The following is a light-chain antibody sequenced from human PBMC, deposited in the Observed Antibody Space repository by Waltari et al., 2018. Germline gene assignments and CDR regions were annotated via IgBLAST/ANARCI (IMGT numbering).Light chain of an antibody. CDR2: TAY. Sequence: DIQMTQSPSSLSASVVDRFTITCRSSHSISGSLNWYQHKPGKAPELLIYTAYNLQSGVPSRFSGGGSGTDFTLTISSLQPEDFATYYCQQSYSTPHTFGQGTKLEI. CDR3: QQSYSTPHT. J-gene: IGKJ2*01. CDR1: HSISGS. V-gene: IGKV1-39*01.